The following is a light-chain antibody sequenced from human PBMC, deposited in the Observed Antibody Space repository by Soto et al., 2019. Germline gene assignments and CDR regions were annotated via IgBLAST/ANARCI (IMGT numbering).Light chain of an antibody. CDR1: QSLTRW. CDR2: AAS. V-gene: IGKV1D-12*01. Sequence: DFQMTQSPSSVSASVGDRVTITCRATQSLTRWLAWYQQKPGQAPKLLIYAASTLYSGVSSRFSGTGSGTDSTLTINNLQPEDVATYYCQKGNSLPPFTFGGGTKVDIK. CDR3: QKGNSLPPFT. J-gene: IGKJ4*01.